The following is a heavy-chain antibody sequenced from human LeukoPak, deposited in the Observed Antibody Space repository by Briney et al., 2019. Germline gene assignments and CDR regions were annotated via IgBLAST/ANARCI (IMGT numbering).Heavy chain of an antibody. CDR2: FSDSGGST. J-gene: IGHJ4*02. Sequence: GTLRLSCAASGFTFSNHAMSWVRQAPGKGLEWVSTFSDSGGSTDYADSVTGRFTISRDNSKNTLYLQMNSLRAEDTAVYYCAKVVLVGYNILTGYYYFDYWGQGTLVTVSS. CDR1: GFTFSNHA. D-gene: IGHD3-9*01. CDR3: AKVVLVGYNILTGYYYFDY. V-gene: IGHV3-23*01.